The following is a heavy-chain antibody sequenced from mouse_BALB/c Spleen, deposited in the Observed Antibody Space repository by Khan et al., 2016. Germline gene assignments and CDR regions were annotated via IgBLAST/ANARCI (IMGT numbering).Heavy chain of an antibody. Sequence: EVKLLESVGGLVQPGGSLKLPCAASGFDFSRYWMSWVRLAPGKGLEWIGEINRDSSTINYTPSLKDKFIISRDNAKNTLYLQMNKVRSEVTALYYCPRPDGNPGGFAYWGQGTQVTVSA. D-gene: IGHD2-1*01. V-gene: IGHV4-1*02. CDR1: GFDFSRYW. J-gene: IGHJ3*01. CDR2: INRDSSTI. CDR3: PRPDGNPGGFAY.